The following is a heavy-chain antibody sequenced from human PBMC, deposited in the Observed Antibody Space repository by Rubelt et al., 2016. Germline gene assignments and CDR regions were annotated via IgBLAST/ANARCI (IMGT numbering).Heavy chain of an antibody. Sequence: VQLVESGGGVVQPGRSLRLSCAASGFTFSSYAMHWVRQAPGKGLEWVSAISGSTYYADSVKGRFIIARDNSKNTVYLQMNSLRAEDTAIYYCAKDLRGTVADAFDVWGQGTMVTVSS. CDR2: ISGST. V-gene: IGHV3-23*04. D-gene: IGHD6-19*01. CDR3: AKDLRGTVADAFDV. J-gene: IGHJ3*01. CDR1: GFTFSSYA.